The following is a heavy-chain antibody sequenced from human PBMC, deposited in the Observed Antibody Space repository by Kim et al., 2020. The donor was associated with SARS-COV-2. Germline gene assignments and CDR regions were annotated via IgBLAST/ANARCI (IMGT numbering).Heavy chain of an antibody. D-gene: IGHD3-22*01. CDR2: INPNSGGT. CDR3: ARVHSSGYYYVGMDV. V-gene: IGHV1-2*02. J-gene: IGHJ6*02. Sequence: ASVKVSCKASGYTFTGYYMHWVRQAPGQGLEWMGWINPNSGGTNYAQKFQGRVTMTRDTSISTAYMELSRLRSDDTAVYYCARVHSSGYYYVGMDVWGQGPTVTVSS. CDR1: GYTFTGYY.